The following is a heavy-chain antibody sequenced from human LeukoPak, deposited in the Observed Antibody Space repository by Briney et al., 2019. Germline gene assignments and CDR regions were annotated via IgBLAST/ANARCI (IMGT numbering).Heavy chain of an antibody. CDR1: SYFISSGYY. CDR2: IYHSGST. CDR3: ARDRYSGWLRIDY. J-gene: IGHJ4*02. D-gene: IGHD5-12*01. Sequence: SVTLSLTCAVSSYFISSGYYWGWIRQPPGKGLEWIGSIYHSGSTYYNPPLKSRVTISVDTSKNQFSLKLSSVTAADTAVYYCARDRYSGWLRIDYWGQGTLVTVSS. V-gene: IGHV4-38-2*02.